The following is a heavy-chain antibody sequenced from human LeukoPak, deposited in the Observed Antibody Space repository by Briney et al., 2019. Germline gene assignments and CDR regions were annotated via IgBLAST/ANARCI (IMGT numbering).Heavy chain of an antibody. Sequence: ASVKVSCKASGYTFTSYDINWVRQATGQGLEWMGWMNPNSGNTGYAQEFQGRVTMTRNTSISTAYMELSSLRSEDTAVYYCARGYCSSTSCYYNWFDPWGQGTLVTVSS. CDR1: GYTFTSYD. J-gene: IGHJ5*02. CDR3: ARGYCSSTSCYYNWFDP. D-gene: IGHD2-2*01. V-gene: IGHV1-8*01. CDR2: MNPNSGNT.